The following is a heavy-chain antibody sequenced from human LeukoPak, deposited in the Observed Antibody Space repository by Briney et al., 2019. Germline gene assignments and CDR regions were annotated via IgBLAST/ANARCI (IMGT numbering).Heavy chain of an antibody. CDR3: ARERYYYDSSAWTPGH. J-gene: IGHJ4*02. Sequence: GGSLRLSCAASGFTFSSYWMNWARQAPGKGLEWVASINHNGNVNYYVDSVKGRFTISRDNSKNTLYLQMNSLRAEDTAVYYCARERYYYDSSAWTPGHWGQGTLVTVSS. CDR2: INHNGNVN. CDR1: GFTFSSYW. V-gene: IGHV3-7*01. D-gene: IGHD3-22*01.